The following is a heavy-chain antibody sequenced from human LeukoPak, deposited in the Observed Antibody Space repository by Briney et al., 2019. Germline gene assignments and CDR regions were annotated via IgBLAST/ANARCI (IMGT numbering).Heavy chain of an antibody. CDR3: ARGLVGASFFDY. CDR2: IIPIFGTA. J-gene: IGHJ4*02. Sequence: SVTVSFKASGGTFISYAISWVRQAPGQGLEWMGGIIPIFGTANYAQKFQGRVTITADESTSTAYMELSSLRSEDTAVYYCARGLVGASFFDYWGQGTLVTVSS. V-gene: IGHV1-69*13. CDR1: GGTFISYA. D-gene: IGHD1-26*01.